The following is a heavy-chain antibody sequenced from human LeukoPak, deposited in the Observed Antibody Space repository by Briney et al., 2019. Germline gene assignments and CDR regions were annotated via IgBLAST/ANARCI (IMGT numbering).Heavy chain of an antibody. CDR1: GYTFINYY. Sequence: ASVKVSCKASGYTFINYYMHWVRQAPGQGLEWMGIINPSGGTTSHAQNFQGRVTVTRDTSTSTVYMELSSLRSEDTAVYYCAREIGPRQLHLWGSAFDYWGQGTLVTVSS. CDR3: AREIGPRQLHLWGSAFDY. CDR2: INPSGGTT. V-gene: IGHV1-46*01. D-gene: IGHD5-18*01. J-gene: IGHJ4*02.